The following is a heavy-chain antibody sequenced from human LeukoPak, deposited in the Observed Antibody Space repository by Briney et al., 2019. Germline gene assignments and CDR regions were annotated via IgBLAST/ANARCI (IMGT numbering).Heavy chain of an antibody. D-gene: IGHD2-21*01. CDR1: GGTFSSYA. Sequence: VASVKVSCKASGGTFSSYAISWVRQAPGQGLEWMGGIIPIFGTANYAQKFQGRVTITADESTSTAYIELSSLRSEDTAVYYCWGGGWKKPFDYWGQGTLVTVSS. V-gene: IGHV1-69*13. CDR2: IIPIFGTA. CDR3: WGGGWKKPFDY. J-gene: IGHJ4*02.